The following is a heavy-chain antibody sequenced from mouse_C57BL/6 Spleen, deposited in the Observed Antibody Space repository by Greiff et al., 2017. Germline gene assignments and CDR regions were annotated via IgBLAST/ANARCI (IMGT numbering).Heavy chain of an antibody. V-gene: IGHV1-82*01. J-gene: IGHJ4*01. D-gene: IGHD1-1*01. Sequence: QVQLKESGPELVKPGASVKISCKASGYAFSSSWMNWVKQRPGKGLEWIGRIYPGDGDTNYNGKFKGKATLTADKSSSTAYMQLSSLTSEDSAVYFCARIYYYGSSPYYYAMDYWGQGTSVTVSS. CDR1: GYAFSSSW. CDR3: ARIYYYGSSPYYYAMDY. CDR2: IYPGDGDT.